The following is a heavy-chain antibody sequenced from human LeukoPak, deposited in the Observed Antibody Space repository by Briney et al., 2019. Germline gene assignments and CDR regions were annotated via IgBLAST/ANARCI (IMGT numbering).Heavy chain of an antibody. J-gene: IGHJ4*02. CDR1: GGSFSGYY. CDR3: ARRLPGNMVRGVMPYYFDY. D-gene: IGHD3-10*01. CDR2: IYYSGST. V-gene: IGHV4-31*11. Sequence: SETLSLTCADYGGSFSGYYWSWIRQHPGKGLEWIGYIYYSGSTYYNPSLKSRVTISVDTSKNQFSLKLSSVTAADTAVYYCARRLPGNMVRGVMPYYFDYWGQGTLVTVSS.